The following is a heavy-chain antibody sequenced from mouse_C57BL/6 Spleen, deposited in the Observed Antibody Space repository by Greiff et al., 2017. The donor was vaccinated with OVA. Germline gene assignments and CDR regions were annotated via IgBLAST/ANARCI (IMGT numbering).Heavy chain of an antibody. Sequence: QVQLKQSGAELVKPGASVKLSCKASGYTFTSYWMHWVKQRPGQGLEWIGMIHPNSGSTNYNEKFKSKATLTVDKSSSTAYMQLSSLTSEDSAVYYCAEGFAYWGQGTLVTVSA. CDR3: AEGFAY. J-gene: IGHJ3*01. CDR2: IHPNSGST. V-gene: IGHV1-64*01. CDR1: GYTFTSYW.